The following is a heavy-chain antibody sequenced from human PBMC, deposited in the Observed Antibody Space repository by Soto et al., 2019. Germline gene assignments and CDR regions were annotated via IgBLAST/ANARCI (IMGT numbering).Heavy chain of an antibody. D-gene: IGHD1-26*01. J-gene: IGHJ4*02. Sequence: ASVKVSCKASGGTFSSYAISWVRQAPGQGLEWMGGIIPIFGTANHAQKFQGRVTITADESTSTAYMELSSLRSEDTAVYYCARDHSGSPVDWGQGTLVTVSS. CDR1: GGTFSSYA. CDR3: ARDHSGSPVD. V-gene: IGHV1-69*13. CDR2: IIPIFGTA.